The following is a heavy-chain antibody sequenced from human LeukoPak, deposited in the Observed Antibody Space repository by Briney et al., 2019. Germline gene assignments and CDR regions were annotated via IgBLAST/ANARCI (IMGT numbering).Heavy chain of an antibody. V-gene: IGHV3-74*01. D-gene: IGHD3-3*01. J-gene: IGHJ5*01. CDR2: INPGDGSTT. CDR1: GFTFSNYW. Sequence: GGSLRLSCAASGFTFSNYWMNWVRQAPGKGLVWVSHINPGDGSTTGYADSVKGRFTVSRDNAKNSLYLQMSSLKDEDTAVYYCVREGVGTIPYDPWGQGTLVTVSS. CDR3: VREGVGTIPYDP.